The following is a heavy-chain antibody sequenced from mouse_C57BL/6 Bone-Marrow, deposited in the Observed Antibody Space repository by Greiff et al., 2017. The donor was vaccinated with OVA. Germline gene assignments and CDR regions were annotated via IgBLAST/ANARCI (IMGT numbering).Heavy chain of an antibody. CDR3: ARKRRLTTVGRDYFDY. CDR2: IWTGGGT. D-gene: IGHD1-1*01. J-gene: IGHJ2*01. Sequence: VKVVESGPGLVAPSQSLSITCTVSGFSLTSYAISWVRQPPGKGLEWLGVIWTGGGTNYNSALKSRLSISKDNSKSQVFLKMNSLQTDDTARYYWARKRRLTTVGRDYFDYWGQGTTLTVSS. CDR1: GFSLTSYA. V-gene: IGHV2-9-1*01.